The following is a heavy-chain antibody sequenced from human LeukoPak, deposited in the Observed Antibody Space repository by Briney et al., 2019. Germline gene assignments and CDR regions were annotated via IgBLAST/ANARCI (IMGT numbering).Heavy chain of an antibody. CDR2: INPNSGVT. Sequence: GASVKVSCKASGGTFGSYAISWVRQAPGQGLEWVGRINPNSGVTNYAQKFQGRVTMTRHTSITTAHMELSRLRSDDTAVYYCARDRSGILGYYYNGMDVWGQGTTVTVSS. D-gene: IGHD3-10*01. V-gene: IGHV1-2*06. CDR1: GGTFGSYA. CDR3: ARDRSGILGYYYNGMDV. J-gene: IGHJ6*02.